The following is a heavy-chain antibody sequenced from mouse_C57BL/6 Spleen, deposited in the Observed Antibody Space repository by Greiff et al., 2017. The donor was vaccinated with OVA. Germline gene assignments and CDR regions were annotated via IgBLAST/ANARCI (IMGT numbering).Heavy chain of an antibody. CDR3: TRQDYYIAMDY. CDR1: GYTFTDYE. CDR2: IDPETGGT. D-gene: IGHD2-12*01. Sequence: QVQLQQSGAELVRPGASVTLSCKASGYTFTDYEMHWVKQTPVHGLEWIGAIDPETGGTAYNQKFKGKAILTADKSSSTAYMELRSLTSEDSAVYYCTRQDYYIAMDYWGQGTSVTVSS. J-gene: IGHJ4*01. V-gene: IGHV1-15*01.